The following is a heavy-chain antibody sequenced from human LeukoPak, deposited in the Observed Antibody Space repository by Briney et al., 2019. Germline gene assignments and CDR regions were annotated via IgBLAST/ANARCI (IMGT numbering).Heavy chain of an antibody. Sequence: PGGSLRLSCAASGFTFSSYAMSWVRQAPGKGLEWVSAISGSGGSTYYADSVKGRFTISRDNSKNTLYLQMNSLRAEDTAVYYCAKMLGREWLTHYYYGMDVWGQGTTVTVSS. CDR1: GFTFSSYA. V-gene: IGHV3-23*01. CDR2: ISGSGGST. D-gene: IGHD3-3*01. J-gene: IGHJ6*02. CDR3: AKMLGREWLTHYYYGMDV.